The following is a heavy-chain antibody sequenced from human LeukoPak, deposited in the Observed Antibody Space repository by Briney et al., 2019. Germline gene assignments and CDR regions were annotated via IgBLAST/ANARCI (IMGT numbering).Heavy chain of an antibody. CDR3: AKGAIYDFWSGYWGLGAFDI. D-gene: IGHD3-3*01. CDR1: GFTFSSYG. Sequence: GRSLRLSCAASGFTFSSYGMHWVRQAPGKGLEWVAVISYDGSNKYYADSVKGRFTISRDNSKNTLYLQMNSLRAEDTAVYYCAKGAIYDFWSGYWGLGAFDIWGQGTMVTVSS. J-gene: IGHJ3*02. V-gene: IGHV3-30*18. CDR2: ISYDGSNK.